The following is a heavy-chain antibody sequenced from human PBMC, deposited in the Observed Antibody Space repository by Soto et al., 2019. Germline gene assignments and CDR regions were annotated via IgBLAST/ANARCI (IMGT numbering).Heavy chain of an antibody. CDR1: GGTFSSYA. CDR2: IVPLFRTT. D-gene: IGHD6-13*01. V-gene: IGHV1-69*06. Sequence: QVQLVQSGAEAKKPGSSVKVSCKTSGGTFSSYAIKWVRQAPGQGLEWIGGIVPLFRTTNYAQKFQGRVTITADTSTYTVYMELSEVRSGDTAVYYCARGGYSSTWSNLLDRSGLDVWGQGTTVTVSS. J-gene: IGHJ6*02. CDR3: ARGGYSSTWSNLLDRSGLDV.